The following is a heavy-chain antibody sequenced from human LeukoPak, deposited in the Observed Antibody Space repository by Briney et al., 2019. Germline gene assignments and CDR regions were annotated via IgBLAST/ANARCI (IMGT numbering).Heavy chain of an antibody. V-gene: IGHV3-21*05. CDR2: ISSSSSYI. CDR1: GFTFSSYS. Sequence: GGSLRLFCAASGFTFSSYSMNWVRQAPGKGLEWVSYISSSSSYIYYADSVKGRFTISRDNAKNSLYLQMNSLRAEDTAVYYCARDPHYCSSTSCPRGLDYWGQGTLVTVSS. D-gene: IGHD2-2*01. J-gene: IGHJ4*02. CDR3: ARDPHYCSSTSCPRGLDY.